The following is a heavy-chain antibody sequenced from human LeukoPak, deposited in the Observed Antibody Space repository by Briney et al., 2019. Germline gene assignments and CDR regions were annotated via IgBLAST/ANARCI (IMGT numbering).Heavy chain of an antibody. CDR3: AKHYGSGSYSNFDY. Sequence: PGGSLRLSCAASGFTFSSYAMSWVRQAPGKGLEWVSAVSGSGGSTYYADSVKGRFTISRDNSKNTLYLQMNSLRAEDTAVYYCAKHYGSGSYSNFDYWGQGTLVTVSS. D-gene: IGHD3-10*01. J-gene: IGHJ4*02. CDR2: VSGSGGST. V-gene: IGHV3-23*01. CDR1: GFTFSSYA.